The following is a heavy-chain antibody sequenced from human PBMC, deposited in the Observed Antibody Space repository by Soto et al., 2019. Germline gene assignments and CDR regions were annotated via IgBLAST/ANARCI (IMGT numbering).Heavy chain of an antibody. Sequence: PGESLKISCKGSGYSFTSYWIGWVRQMPGKGLEWMGIIYPGDSETRYIPSFQGQVTISADKSISNAYRQWSSLKASETAMSYCARLPRYSDYYYYGMDVWGQGTTVTVSS. D-gene: IGHD2-15*01. CDR2: IYPGDSET. J-gene: IGHJ6*02. CDR3: ARLPRYSDYYYYGMDV. V-gene: IGHV5-51*01. CDR1: GYSFTSYW.